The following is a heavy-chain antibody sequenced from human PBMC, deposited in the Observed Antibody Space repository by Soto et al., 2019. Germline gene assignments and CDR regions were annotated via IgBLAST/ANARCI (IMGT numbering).Heavy chain of an antibody. V-gene: IGHV3-30-3*01. CDR3: ARPNNTYYDFWSFDY. D-gene: IGHD3-3*01. J-gene: IGHJ4*02. CDR1: GFTLSGYA. Sequence: GGSLRLSCAASGFTLSGYAMHWVRQAPGKGLEWVAVISYDGYNKYYADSVKGRFTVSRDSSKNTLYLQMNSLRAEDTAVYYCARPNNTYYDFWSFDYWGQGTLVTVSS. CDR2: ISYDGYNK.